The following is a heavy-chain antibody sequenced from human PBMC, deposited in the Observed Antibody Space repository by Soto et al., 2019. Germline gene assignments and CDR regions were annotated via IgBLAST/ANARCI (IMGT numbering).Heavy chain of an antibody. CDR1: GFTFNTFA. V-gene: IGHV3-30*14. D-gene: IGHD3-9*01. CDR3: ARASYFSEKTAYYAKSFKWFDP. J-gene: IGHJ5*02. Sequence: QVHLVESGGGVVQPGRSLRLSCAASGFTFNTFAMHWVRQAPGKGLEWVAFISYDGDNKYYADSVKGRFTVSRDNSRNTLHLQMDSLRPEDTAVYYCARASYFSEKTAYYAKSFKWFDPWGQGTLLTVSS. CDR2: ISYDGDNK.